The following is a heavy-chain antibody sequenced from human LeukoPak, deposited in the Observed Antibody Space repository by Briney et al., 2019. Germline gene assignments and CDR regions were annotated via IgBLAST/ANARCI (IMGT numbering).Heavy chain of an antibody. CDR2: ISSSSSYI. D-gene: IGHD1-26*01. CDR1: GFTFSAYT. Sequence: GGSLRLSCAASGFTFSAYTMNWVRQAPGKGLEWVSSISSSSSYIYYADSEQGRFTISRDNAKNSLYLQMNSLRAEDTAVYYCARGVGPTGYFGYWGQGTLVAVSS. J-gene: IGHJ4*02. CDR3: ARGVGPTGYFGY. V-gene: IGHV3-21*01.